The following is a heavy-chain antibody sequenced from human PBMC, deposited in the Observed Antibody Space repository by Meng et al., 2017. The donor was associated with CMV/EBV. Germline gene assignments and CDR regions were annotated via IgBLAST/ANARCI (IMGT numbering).Heavy chain of an antibody. V-gene: IGHV1-69*05. CDR1: GGTFSSYA. CDR3: ATDPDIVVVPAAIGYYYYYGMDV. CDR2: IIPIFGTA. Sequence: SVKVSCKASGGTFSSYAISWVRQAPGQGLEWMGGIIPIFGTANYEQKFQGRVTITTDESTSTAYMELSSLRSEDTAVYYCATDPDIVVVPAAIGYYYYYGMDVWGQGTTVTVSS. J-gene: IGHJ6*01. D-gene: IGHD2-2*01.